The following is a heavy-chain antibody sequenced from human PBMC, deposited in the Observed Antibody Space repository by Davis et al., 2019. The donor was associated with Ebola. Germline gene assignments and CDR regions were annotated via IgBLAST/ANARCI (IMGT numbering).Heavy chain of an antibody. Sequence: ASVKVSCKASGYTFTSYGISWVRQAPGQGPEWMGWISTYNGNTRYTRNMQDRVTMSTDTSTSIAYMELRSLRSDDTAVYYCVRDWGYCNTGNCPYAMDVWGKGTTVTVSS. J-gene: IGHJ6*04. D-gene: IGHD2-15*01. CDR2: ISTYNGNT. CDR3: VRDWGYCNTGNCPYAMDV. V-gene: IGHV1-18*04. CDR1: GYTFTSYG.